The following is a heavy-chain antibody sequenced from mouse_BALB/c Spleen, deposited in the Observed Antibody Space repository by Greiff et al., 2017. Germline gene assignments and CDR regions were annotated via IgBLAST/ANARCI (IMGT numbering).Heavy chain of an antibody. D-gene: IGHD1-1*01. J-gene: IGHJ1*01. CDR2: INPSTGYT. V-gene: IGHV1-7*01. CDR3: ARSGYGSSYDWYFDV. CDR1: GYTFTSYW. Sequence: QVQLQQSGAELAKPGASVKMSCKASGYTFTSYWMHWVKQRPGQGLEWIGYINPSTGYTEYNQKFKDKATLTADKSSSTAYMQLSSLTSEDSAVYYCARSGYGSSYDWYFDVWGAGTTVTVSS.